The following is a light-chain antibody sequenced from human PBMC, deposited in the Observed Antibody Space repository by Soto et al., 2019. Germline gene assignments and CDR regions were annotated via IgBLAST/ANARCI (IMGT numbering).Light chain of an antibody. CDR2: HNT. J-gene: IGLJ1*01. V-gene: IGLV1-40*01. CDR3: QSYDSDLTESYV. CDR1: NSHIGAGFD. Sequence: QPVLTQPASVSGAPGQTGPVSCTRSNSHIGAGFDVHWYQLVPGGAPRLLIYHNTNRPSGVPDRFSGSKSGASASLAITGLQAEDEADYYCQSYDSDLTESYVFGTGTKVTVL.